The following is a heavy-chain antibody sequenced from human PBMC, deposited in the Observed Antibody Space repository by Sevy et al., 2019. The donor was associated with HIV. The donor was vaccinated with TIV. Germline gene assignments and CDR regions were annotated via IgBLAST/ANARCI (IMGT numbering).Heavy chain of an antibody. CDR2: IDPSGGNT. J-gene: IGHJ4*02. Sequence: ASVKVSCKAPGDTLTNNYMHWVRQAPGQGLEWMGIIDPSGGNTSYAQKFQGRVTMTRDTSRSTLYMDLSSLRSEDTAVYYCVRADPAQHFDSWGQGTLVTVSS. V-gene: IGHV1-46*01. CDR3: VRADPAQHFDS. CDR1: GDTLTNNY.